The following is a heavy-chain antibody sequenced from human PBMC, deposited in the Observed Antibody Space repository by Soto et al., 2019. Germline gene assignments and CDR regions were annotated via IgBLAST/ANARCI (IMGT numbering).Heavy chain of an antibody. V-gene: IGHV4-28*03. CDR1: GYSISSSNW. D-gene: IGHD6-19*01. Sequence: PSETLSLTCAVSGYSISSSNWWGWIRQPPGKGLEWIGEIYHSGSTNYNPSLKSRVTISVDKSKNQFSLKLSSVTAADTAVYYCARVAVAGTRVDYWGQGTLVTVSS. CDR2: IYHSGST. J-gene: IGHJ4*02. CDR3: ARVAVAGTRVDY.